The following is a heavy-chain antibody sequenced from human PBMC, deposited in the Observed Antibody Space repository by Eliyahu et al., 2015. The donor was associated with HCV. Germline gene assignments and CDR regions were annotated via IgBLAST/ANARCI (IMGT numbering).Heavy chain of an antibody. Sequence: EVQLVQSGAEVKKPGESLKISCKGSGYSFTSYWIGWVRQMPPGKAWEWMGIIYPGDSDTRYSPSFQGQVTISADKSISTAYLQWSSLKASDTAMYYCARPINYYDSSGYYHYYYYGMDVWGQGTTVTVSS. D-gene: IGHD3-22*01. CDR1: GYSFTSYW. V-gene: IGHV5-51*01. CDR3: ARPINYYDSSGYYHYYYYGMDV. J-gene: IGHJ6*02. CDR2: IYPGDSDT.